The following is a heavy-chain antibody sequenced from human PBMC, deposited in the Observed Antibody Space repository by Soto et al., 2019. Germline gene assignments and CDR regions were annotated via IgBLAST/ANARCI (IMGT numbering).Heavy chain of an antibody. D-gene: IGHD3-3*01. Sequence: QITLNESGPTQVKPRQTLTLTCTFSGFSLTTSGVGVGWIRQSPGKAPEWLALIYWDDDKRYSPSLKSRLTITKDTSKNQVVLTMADLDPADTATYYCAHRVLRTVFGLGTTPAIYFDFWGQGTTVAVSS. J-gene: IGHJ4*02. CDR2: IYWDDDK. CDR1: GFSLTTSGVG. V-gene: IGHV2-5*02. CDR3: AHRVLRTVFGLGTTPAIYFDF.